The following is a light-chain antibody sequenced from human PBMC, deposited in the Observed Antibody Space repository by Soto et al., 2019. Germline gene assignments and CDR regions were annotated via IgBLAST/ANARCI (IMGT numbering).Light chain of an antibody. CDR1: SSKMGNNY. Sequence: QSVLTQPPSVSAAPGQKVTISCSGSSSKMGNNYISWYQRVPGTAPKLVIYDNDKRPSGIPDRFSGSKSDTSATLGITGLQTGDEADYYCGTWDDSLSAGVFGGGTKLTVL. J-gene: IGLJ2*01. CDR2: DND. V-gene: IGLV1-51*01. CDR3: GTWDDSLSAGV.